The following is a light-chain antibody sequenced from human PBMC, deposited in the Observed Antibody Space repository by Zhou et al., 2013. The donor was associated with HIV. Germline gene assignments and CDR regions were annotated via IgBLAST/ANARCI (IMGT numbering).Light chain of an antibody. Sequence: DIQMTQSPSSLSASAGDRVTITCRASQTISNYLNWYQQKPGKAPTLLIYKASNLQSGVPSRFSGSGSGADFTLTISRLEPEDFAVYYCQQYGSSPPWTFGQGTKVEIK. CDR2: KAS. J-gene: IGKJ1*01. CDR1: QTISNY. CDR3: QQYGSSPPWT. V-gene: IGKV1-39*01.